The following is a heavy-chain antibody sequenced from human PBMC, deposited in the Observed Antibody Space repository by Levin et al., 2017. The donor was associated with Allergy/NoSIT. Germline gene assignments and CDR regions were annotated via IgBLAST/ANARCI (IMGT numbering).Heavy chain of an antibody. CDR2: IYFSGST. CDR1: GGSISSTNYY. Sequence: SETLSLTCTVSGGSISSTNYYWGWIRQPPGKELEWLGSIYFSGSTYDNPSLKSRVTISVDTSKNQFSLRLSSVTAADTAVYYCAKSSSSDYGLYDYWGQGTLVTVSS. D-gene: IGHD4-17*01. J-gene: IGHJ4*02. V-gene: IGHV4-39*07. CDR3: AKSSSSDYGLYDY.